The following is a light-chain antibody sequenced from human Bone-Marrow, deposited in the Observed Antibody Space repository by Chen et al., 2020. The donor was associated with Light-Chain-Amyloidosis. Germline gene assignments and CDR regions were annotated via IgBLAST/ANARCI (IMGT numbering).Light chain of an antibody. CDR2: RDS. CDR3: QAPDTERKYMF. V-gene: IGLV3-25*03. CDR1: VLAKQF. Sequence: SYELTQSPSVSVSPGQTVKITCSGDVLAKQFGYWYQQKPGQAPLVVIHRDSERPSGIPERFSGAGSGTTVTLTISGVQAEDEAVYYCQAPDTERKYMFFGGGTKLTVL. J-gene: IGLJ2*01.